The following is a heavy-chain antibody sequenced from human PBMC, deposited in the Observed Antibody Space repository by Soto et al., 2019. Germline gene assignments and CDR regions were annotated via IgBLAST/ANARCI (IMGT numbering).Heavy chain of an antibody. CDR3: ARLPSSSWRYGYFDL. Sequence: SETLSLTCTVSGGSISSYYWSWIRQPPGKGLEWIGYIYYSGSTNYNPSLKSRVTISVDTSKNQFSLKLSSVTAADTAVYYCARLPSSSWRYGYFDLWGRGTLVTVSS. CDR1: GGSISSYY. CDR2: IYYSGST. V-gene: IGHV4-59*08. D-gene: IGHD6-13*01. J-gene: IGHJ2*01.